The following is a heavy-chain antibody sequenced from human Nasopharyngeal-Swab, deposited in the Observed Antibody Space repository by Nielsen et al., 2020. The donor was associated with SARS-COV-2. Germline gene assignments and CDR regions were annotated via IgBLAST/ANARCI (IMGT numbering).Heavy chain of an antibody. V-gene: IGHV3-30-3*01. CDR3: ARDSGSSLDY. CDR1: GFTFSSYA. CDR2: ISYDGSNK. Sequence: GESLKISCAASGFTFSSYAMHWVRQAPGKGLEWVAVISYDGSNKYYADSVKGRFTTSRDNSKNTLYLQMNSLRAEDTAVYYCARDSGSSLDYWGQGTLVTVSS. D-gene: IGHD1-26*01. J-gene: IGHJ4*02.